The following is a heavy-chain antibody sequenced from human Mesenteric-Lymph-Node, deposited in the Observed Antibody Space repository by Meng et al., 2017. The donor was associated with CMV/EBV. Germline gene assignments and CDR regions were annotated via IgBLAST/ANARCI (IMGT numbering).Heavy chain of an antibody. V-gene: IGHV3-23*01. D-gene: IGHD2-2*01. CDR1: GFTFAGFA. J-gene: IGHJ6*02. Sequence: GGSLRLSCAASGFTFAGFAMNWVRQAPGKGLEWVSSISESGGTTDYADSVKGRFTISRDNSKNTLYLQMNSLRAEDTAVYYCAKGLGGFVVVPAAIGGWYYYGMDVWGQGTTVTVSS. CDR3: AKGLGGFVVVPAAIGGWYYYGMDV. CDR2: ISESGGTT.